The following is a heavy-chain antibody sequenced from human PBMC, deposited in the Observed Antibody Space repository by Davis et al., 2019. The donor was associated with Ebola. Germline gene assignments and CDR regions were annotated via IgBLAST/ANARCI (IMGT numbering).Heavy chain of an antibody. CDR3: ARGTGTGYNSGWYVY. D-gene: IGHD6-19*01. J-gene: IGHJ4*02. V-gene: IGHV1-2*04. CDR2: INPNSGGT. Sequence: AASVKVSCKTSGYTFIAYYIHWVRQAPGQGLEWMGWINPNSGGTNYAPKFQGWVTMTRDTSITTAYMELSRIKSDDTAVYYCARGTGTGYNSGWYVYWGQGTLVTVSS. CDR1: GYTFIAYY.